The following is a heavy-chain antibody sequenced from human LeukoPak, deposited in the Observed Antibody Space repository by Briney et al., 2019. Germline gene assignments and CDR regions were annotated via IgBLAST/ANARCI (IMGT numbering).Heavy chain of an antibody. D-gene: IGHD3-10*01. CDR1: GFTYSSYS. Sequence: PGGSLRLSCAASGFTYSSYSMNWVRQAPGKGLQWVSSISSSGAKTYYADSVKGRVTISRDNAKNSYYLEMNSLVAEDTAVYYCARDPKWFGELLSYFDYWGQGTLVTVSS. J-gene: IGHJ4*02. CDR2: ISSSGAKT. V-gene: IGHV3-21*01. CDR3: ARDPKWFGELLSYFDY.